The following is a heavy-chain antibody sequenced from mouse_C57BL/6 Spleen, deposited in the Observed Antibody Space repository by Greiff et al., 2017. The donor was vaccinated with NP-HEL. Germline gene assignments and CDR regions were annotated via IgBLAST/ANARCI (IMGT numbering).Heavy chain of an antibody. CDR1: GFAFSSSW. J-gene: IGHJ1*03. Sequence: QVQLQQSGPELVKPGASVKISCKASGFAFSSSWMNWVKQRPGKGLEWIGRIYPGDGDTNYNGKFKGKATLTADKSSSTAYIQLSSLTSEDSAVYFCAREAPYFDVWGTGTTVTVSS. CDR3: AREAPYFDV. CDR2: IYPGDGDT. V-gene: IGHV1-82*01.